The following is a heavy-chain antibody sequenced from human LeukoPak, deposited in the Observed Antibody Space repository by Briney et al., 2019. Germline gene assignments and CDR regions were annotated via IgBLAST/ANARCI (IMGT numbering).Heavy chain of an antibody. J-gene: IGHJ4*02. CDR1: GFTFSSYW. CDR3: VSDLFLGY. CDR2: INSDGSST. D-gene: IGHD3-3*01. Sequence: GGSLRLSCAASGFTFSSYWMHWGRQAPGKGLVWVSRINSDGSSTNYADSVKGRFTISRDIAKNTQYLQMSSLRAEDKDVYYCVSDLFLGYGGQGTLVTVSS. V-gene: IGHV3-74*01.